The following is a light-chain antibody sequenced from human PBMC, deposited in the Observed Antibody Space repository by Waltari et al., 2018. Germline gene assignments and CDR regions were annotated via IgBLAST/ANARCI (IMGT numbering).Light chain of an antibody. CDR2: AVR. V-gene: IGLV2-23*02. CDR1: SSDVGNYNL. CDR3: CSYAGHSTYV. Sequence: QSALTQPASVSGSPGQSITISCTGTSSDVGNYNLVSWYQQHPGKAPKLMIYAVRQRPSGVSNRFPGSKSGNTASLTISGLQPEDETDYYCCSYAGHSTYVFGTGTKVTVL. J-gene: IGLJ1*01.